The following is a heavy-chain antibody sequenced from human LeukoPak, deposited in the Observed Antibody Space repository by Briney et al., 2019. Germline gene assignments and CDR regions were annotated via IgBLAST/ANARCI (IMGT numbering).Heavy chain of an antibody. CDR1: GFTFSSYS. Sequence: GGSLRLSCAASGFTFSSYSMNWVRQAPGKGLEWVSSISSSSSYIYYADSVKGRFTISRDNAKNSLYLQMNSLRAEDTAVYYCARDRTGPQVALDAFDIWGQGTMVTVSS. J-gene: IGHJ3*02. V-gene: IGHV3-21*01. CDR3: ARDRTGPQVALDAFDI. D-gene: IGHD7-27*01. CDR2: ISSSSSYI.